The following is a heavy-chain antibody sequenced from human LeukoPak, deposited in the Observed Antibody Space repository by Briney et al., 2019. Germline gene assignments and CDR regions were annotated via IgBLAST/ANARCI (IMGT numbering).Heavy chain of an antibody. J-gene: IGHJ4*02. Sequence: SGGSLRLSCSASGFTFSYYAMHWVRQAPGQGLAYVSAISSNGGSTYYADSVKGRFTISRDNSKNTLYLQMSSLRAEDTAVYYCVRTYGYCSSTSCYVSDYWGQGTLVTVSS. D-gene: IGHD2-2*01. CDR2: ISSNGGST. CDR3: VRTYGYCSSTSCYVSDY. V-gene: IGHV3-64D*09. CDR1: GFTFSYYA.